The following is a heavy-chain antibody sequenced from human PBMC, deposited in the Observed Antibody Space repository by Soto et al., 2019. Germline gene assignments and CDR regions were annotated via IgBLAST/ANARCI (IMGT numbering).Heavy chain of an antibody. CDR2: IYYSGRT. Sequence: QVQLQESGPGLVKPSQTLSLTCTVSGGSISSDDYYWTWIRQPPGKGLEWIGYIYYSGRTDYNPSIKSRVIISIDSSKNQFSLILNSVTAADTAVYYCARDRSNSPDYFDYWGQGTLVTVSS. CDR3: ARDRSNSPDYFDY. V-gene: IGHV4-30-4*01. D-gene: IGHD6-6*01. CDR1: GGSISSDDYY. J-gene: IGHJ4*02.